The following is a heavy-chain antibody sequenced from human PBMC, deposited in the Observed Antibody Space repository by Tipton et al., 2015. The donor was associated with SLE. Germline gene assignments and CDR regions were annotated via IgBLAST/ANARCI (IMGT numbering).Heavy chain of an antibody. Sequence: TLSLTCTVSGYSISSGTYYWSWIRQPAGKGLEWIGYIYTIGNTNYNPSLKSRVTISVGTSKNQFFLKVSSVTAADTAVYYCASIPYDYSYGLDVWGQGTTVTVSS. CDR1: GYSISSGTYY. J-gene: IGHJ6*02. D-gene: IGHD2-2*02. CDR3: ASIPYDYSYGLDV. V-gene: IGHV4-61*09. CDR2: IYTIGNT.